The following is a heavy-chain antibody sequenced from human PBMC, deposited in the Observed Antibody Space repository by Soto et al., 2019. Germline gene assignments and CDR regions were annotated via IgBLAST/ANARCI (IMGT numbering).Heavy chain of an antibody. D-gene: IGHD3-3*01. V-gene: IGHV4-34*01. CDR2: INHSGST. Sequence: KASETLSLTCAVYGGSFSGYYWSWIRQPPGKGLEWIGEINHSGSTNYNPSLKSRVTISVDTSKNQFSLKLSSVTAADTAVYYCARGGITIFGVVITPLRTYYYGMDVWGQGTTVTVSS. CDR3: ARGGITIFGVVITPLRTYYYGMDV. J-gene: IGHJ6*02. CDR1: GGSFSGYY.